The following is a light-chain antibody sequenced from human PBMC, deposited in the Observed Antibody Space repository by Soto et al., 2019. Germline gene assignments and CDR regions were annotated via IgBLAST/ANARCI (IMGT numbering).Light chain of an antibody. CDR2: GAS. V-gene: IGKV3-15*01. CDR3: QQHNNWPRT. Sequence: EIMMTQSPATLSLSPGARATLSCRASQSVSSNLAWYQQKPGQAPRLLIFGASTRATGIPARFSGSGSGTEFTLTISNLQSEDFAVYYCQQHNNWPRTFGQGTKVEIK. J-gene: IGKJ1*01. CDR1: QSVSSN.